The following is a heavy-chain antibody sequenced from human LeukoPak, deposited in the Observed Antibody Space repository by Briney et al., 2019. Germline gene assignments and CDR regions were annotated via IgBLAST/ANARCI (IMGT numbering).Heavy chain of an antibody. J-gene: IGHJ4*02. Sequence: ASVMVSCKASGYAFTSYYIQWVRQAPGQGLECMGWINPNSGDTHFARNFQDTVTMTRDTSITTVYMSLTRLTSADTAVYYCARGPLINSRGQHAHFDFWGQGTGVTVSS. CDR2: INPNSGDT. CDR1: GYAFTSYY. D-gene: IGHD3-22*01. V-gene: IGHV1-2*02. CDR3: ARGPLINSRGQHAHFDF.